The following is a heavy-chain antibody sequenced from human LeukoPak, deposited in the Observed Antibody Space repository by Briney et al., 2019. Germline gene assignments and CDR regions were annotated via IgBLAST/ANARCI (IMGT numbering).Heavy chain of an antibody. CDR2: INHSGST. Sequence: SETLSLTCAVYGGSFSGYYWSWIRQPPGKGLEWIGEINHSGSTNYNPSLKSRVTISVDTSKNQFSLKLSSVTAADTAVYYCAAHYYHDSGGSLSLSDFWGQGTLVTVSS. CDR3: AAHYYHDSGGSLSLSDF. J-gene: IGHJ4*02. V-gene: IGHV4-34*01. CDR1: GGSFSGYY. D-gene: IGHD3-22*01.